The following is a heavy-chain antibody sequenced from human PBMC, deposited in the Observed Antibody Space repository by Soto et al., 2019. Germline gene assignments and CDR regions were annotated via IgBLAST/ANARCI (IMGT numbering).Heavy chain of an antibody. J-gene: IGHJ6*04. CDR3: ARDPGGDYGMYV. CDR2: ISYDGSNK. D-gene: IGHD4-17*01. CDR1: GFTFSSYA. V-gene: IGHV3-30-3*01. Sequence: GGSLRLSCAASGFTFSSYAMHWVRQAPGKGLEWVAVISYDGSNKYYADSVKGRFTISRDNSKNTLYLQMNSLRAEDTAVYYCARDPGGDYGMYVWGKGTTVTVSS.